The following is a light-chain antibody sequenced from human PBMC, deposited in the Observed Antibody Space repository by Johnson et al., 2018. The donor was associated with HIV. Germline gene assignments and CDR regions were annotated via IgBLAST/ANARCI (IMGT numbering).Light chain of an antibody. CDR1: NSNIGNNY. V-gene: IGLV1-51*02. CDR3: GTWDSSLNAPYV. J-gene: IGLJ1*01. CDR2: ENN. Sequence: QSVLTQPPSVSAAPGQKVTISCSGSNSNIGNNYVSWYQQLPGTAPKLLIYENNKRPSGIPDRFSGSKSGTSATLGITGLQTGDEADYYCGTWDSSLNAPYVFGTGTKVTVL.